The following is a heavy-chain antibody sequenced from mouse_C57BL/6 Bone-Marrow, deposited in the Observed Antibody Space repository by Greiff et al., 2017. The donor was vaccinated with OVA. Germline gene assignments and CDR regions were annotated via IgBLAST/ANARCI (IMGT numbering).Heavy chain of an antibody. V-gene: IGHV1-55*01. Sequence: VQLQQPGAELVKPGASVKLSCKASGYTFTSYWITWVKQRPGQGLEWIGDIYPGSGSTNYNEKFKSKATLTVDTSSSTAYMQLSSLTSEDSAVYYCAKATVVPDWYFDVWGTGTTVTVSS. CDR3: AKATVVPDWYFDV. D-gene: IGHD1-1*01. CDR1: GYTFTSYW. J-gene: IGHJ1*03. CDR2: IYPGSGST.